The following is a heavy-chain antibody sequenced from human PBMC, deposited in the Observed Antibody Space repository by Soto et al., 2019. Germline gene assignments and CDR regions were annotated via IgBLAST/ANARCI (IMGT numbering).Heavy chain of an antibody. CDR1: GGSISSSSYY. D-gene: IGHD3-10*01. V-gene: IGHV4-39*01. Sequence: ETLSLTCTVSGGSISSSSYYWGWIRQPPGKGLEWIGSIYYSGSTYYNPSLKSRVTISVDTSKNQFSLKLSSVTAADTAVYYCARLVDGFAFDIWGQGTMVTVSS. CDR3: ARLVDGFAFDI. J-gene: IGHJ3*02. CDR2: IYYSGST.